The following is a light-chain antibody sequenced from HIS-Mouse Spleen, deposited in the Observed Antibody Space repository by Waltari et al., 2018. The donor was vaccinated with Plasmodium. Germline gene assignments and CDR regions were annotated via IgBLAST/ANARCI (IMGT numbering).Light chain of an antibody. CDR2: SNK. CDR3: AAWDDSLNGVV. J-gene: IGLJ2*01. Sequence: QSVLTQPPSASGTPGQRVTISCSGSMSRIGRKTVNWYQQLPGTAPKLLLYSNKHRPAGVPDRFSGSKSGTSASLAISGLQSEDESDYYCAAWDDSLNGVVFAGGTKLTVL. V-gene: IGLV1-44*01. CDR1: MSRIGRKT.